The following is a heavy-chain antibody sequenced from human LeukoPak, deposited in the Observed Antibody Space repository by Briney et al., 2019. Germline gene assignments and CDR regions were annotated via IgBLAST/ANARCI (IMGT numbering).Heavy chain of an antibody. J-gene: IGHJ2*01. D-gene: IGHD4-17*01. V-gene: IGHV4-39*07. CDR2: INHSGST. CDR1: GGSIRNSSFY. CDR3: ARGDYGDYVRSDWYFDL. Sequence: SETLSLTCAVSGGSIRNSSFYWGWIRQPPGKGLEWIGEINHSGSTNYNPSLKSRVTISVDTSKNQFSLKLSSVTAADTAVYYCARGDYGDYVRSDWYFDLWGRGTLVTVSS.